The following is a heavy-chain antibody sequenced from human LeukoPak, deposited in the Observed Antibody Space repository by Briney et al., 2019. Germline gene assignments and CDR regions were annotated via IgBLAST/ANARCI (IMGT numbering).Heavy chain of an antibody. Sequence: AGGSLRLSCAASGFTFSNYDMHWVRQAPGKGLEWVAAISNDGRKKSHADSVKGRFTISRDNSKDTLYVQMNSLRAEDTALYYCARAYKDRSLAGKKEFFQHWGQGTLVTVSS. CDR1: GFTFSNYD. V-gene: IGHV3-30*03. J-gene: IGHJ1*01. CDR3: ARAYKDRSLAGKKEFFQH. CDR2: ISNDGRKK. D-gene: IGHD6-19*01.